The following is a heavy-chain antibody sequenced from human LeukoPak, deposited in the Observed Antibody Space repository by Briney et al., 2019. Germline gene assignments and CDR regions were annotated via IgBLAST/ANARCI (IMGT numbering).Heavy chain of an antibody. D-gene: IGHD3-3*02. CDR1: GFTFSSYS. Sequence: GGSLRLSCAASGFTFSSYSMNWVRQAPGKGLEWVSSISSSSSYIYYADSVKGRFTISRDNAKNSLCLQMNSLRAEDTAVYYCARGSFLEWLPHKYYFDYWGQGTLVTVSS. CDR3: ARGSFLEWLPHKYYFDY. J-gene: IGHJ4*02. CDR2: ISSSSSYI. V-gene: IGHV3-21*01.